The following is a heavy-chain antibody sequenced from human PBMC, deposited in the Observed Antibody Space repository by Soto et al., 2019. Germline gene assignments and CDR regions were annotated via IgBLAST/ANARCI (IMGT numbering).Heavy chain of an antibody. Sequence: SETLSLTCTVFGGSISSYYWSWIRQPPGKGLEWIGYIYYSGSTNYNPSLKSRVTISVDTSKKQFSLKLSSVTAADTAVYYCARVRGYSYGYGSFDYWGQGTLVTVSS. CDR3: ARVRGYSYGYGSFDY. D-gene: IGHD5-18*01. V-gene: IGHV4-59*01. J-gene: IGHJ4*02. CDR2: IYYSGST. CDR1: GGSISSYY.